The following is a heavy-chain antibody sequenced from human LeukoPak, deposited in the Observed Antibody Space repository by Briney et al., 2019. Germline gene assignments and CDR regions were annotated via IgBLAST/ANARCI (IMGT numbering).Heavy chain of an antibody. CDR2: IILFFGTA. CDR1: GGTFSSYA. Sequence: SVKVSCKASGGTFSSYAISWVRQAPGQGLEWMGGIILFFGTANYAQKFQGRVTITTDESTSTAYMELSSLRSEDTAVYYCALIYCSSTSCYKEFYWFDPWGQGTLVTVSS. CDR3: ALIYCSSTSCYKEFYWFDP. D-gene: IGHD2-2*02. V-gene: IGHV1-69*05. J-gene: IGHJ5*02.